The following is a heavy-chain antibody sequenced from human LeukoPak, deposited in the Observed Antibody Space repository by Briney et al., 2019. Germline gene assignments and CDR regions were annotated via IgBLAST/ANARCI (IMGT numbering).Heavy chain of an antibody. D-gene: IGHD5-18*01. V-gene: IGHV3-33*01. Sequence: GGSLRLSWAASGFTFSSYGMHWVRQAPGKGLEWVAVIWYDGSNKYYADSVKGRFTISRDNSKNTLYPQMNSLSAEDTAVYYCAGSHSYDAFDIWGQGTMVTVSS. J-gene: IGHJ3*02. CDR1: GFTFSSYG. CDR3: AGSHSYDAFDI. CDR2: IWYDGSNK.